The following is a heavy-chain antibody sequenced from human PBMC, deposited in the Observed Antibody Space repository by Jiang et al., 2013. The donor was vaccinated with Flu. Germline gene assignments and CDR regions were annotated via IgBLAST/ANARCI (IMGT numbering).Heavy chain of an antibody. Sequence: LLKPSETLSLTCTVSGGSISSYYWSWIRQPPGKGLEWIGYIYYSGSTNYNPSLKSRVTISVDTSKNQFSLKLSSVTAADTAVYYCAGLGSDDAFDIWGQGTMVTVSS. J-gene: IGHJ3*02. D-gene: IGHD3-10*02. CDR1: GGSISSYY. V-gene: IGHV4-59*01. CDR3: AGLGSDDAFDI. CDR2: IYYSGST.